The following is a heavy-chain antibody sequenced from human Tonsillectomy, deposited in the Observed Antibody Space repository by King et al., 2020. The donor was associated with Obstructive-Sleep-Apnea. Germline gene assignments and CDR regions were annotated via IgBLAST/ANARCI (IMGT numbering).Heavy chain of an antibody. CDR3: TRGALDYGDYPPDY. V-gene: IGHV3-49*03. D-gene: IGHD4-17*01. Sequence: VQLVESGGGFVQPGRSLSLSCTVSGFTIGDYAMNWFGQAPGKGLEWGGFFRSKAYGGTTEYAASVKGRFTISRDDSKSIAYLQMNSLKTEDTAVYYCTRGALDYGDYPPDYWGQGTLVTVSS. CDR1: GFTIGDYA. J-gene: IGHJ4*02. CDR2: FRSKAYGGTT.